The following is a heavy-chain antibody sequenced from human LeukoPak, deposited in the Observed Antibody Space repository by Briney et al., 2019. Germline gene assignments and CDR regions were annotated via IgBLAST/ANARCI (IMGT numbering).Heavy chain of an antibody. Sequence: GASVKVSCKPSGYTFTGYYIHWVRQAPGQGLEWVGWINPNNGDTNFAQKFQGRVTMTRDTSISTVYMELSRLRSDDTAVYYSAKEGSSGWVPNYWGQGTLVTVSS. CDR1: GYTFTGYY. CDR3: AKEGSSGWVPNY. V-gene: IGHV1-2*02. CDR2: INPNNGDT. D-gene: IGHD6-19*01. J-gene: IGHJ4*02.